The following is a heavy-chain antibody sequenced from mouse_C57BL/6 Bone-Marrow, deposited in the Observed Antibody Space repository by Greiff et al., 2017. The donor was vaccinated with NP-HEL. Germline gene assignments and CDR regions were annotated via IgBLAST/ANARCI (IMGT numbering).Heavy chain of an antibody. Sequence: VQLQQSGPELVKPGASVKISCKASGYTFTDYYMNWVKQSHGKSLEWIGDINPNNGGTSYNQKFKGKATLTIDKSSSTAYMELRSLTSEDSAVYYCARCGNYWYFDVWGTGTTVTVSS. V-gene: IGHV1-26*01. D-gene: IGHD1-1*02. CDR1: GYTFTDYY. CDR2: INPNNGGT. J-gene: IGHJ1*03. CDR3: ARCGNYWYFDV.